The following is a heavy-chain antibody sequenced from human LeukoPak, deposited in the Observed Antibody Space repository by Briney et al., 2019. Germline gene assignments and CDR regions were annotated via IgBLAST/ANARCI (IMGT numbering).Heavy chain of an antibody. D-gene: IGHD3-9*01. J-gene: IGHJ4*02. Sequence: PGGSLRLSCAASGFTFSSYSMNWVRQAPGKGLEWVSYISSSSSTIYYADSVKGRFTISRDNAKNSLYLQMNSLRAEDTAVYYCARDRLKGIRYFDWLPLDYWGQGTLVTVSS. CDR2: ISSSSSTI. CDR1: GFTFSSYS. V-gene: IGHV3-48*04. CDR3: ARDRLKGIRYFDWLPLDY.